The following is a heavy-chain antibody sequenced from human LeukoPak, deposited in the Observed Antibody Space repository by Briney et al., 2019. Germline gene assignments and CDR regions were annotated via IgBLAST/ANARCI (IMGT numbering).Heavy chain of an antibody. CDR2: IYHSGST. Sequence: SETLSLTCAVYGGSFSGYYWSWIRQPPGKGLEWIGEIYHSGSTNYNPSLKSRVIISVDKSKNQFSLKLNSVTAADTAVYYCARGVVGVLVGYYYYMDVWGKGTTVIVSS. CDR3: ARGVVGVLVGYYYYMDV. V-gene: IGHV4-34*01. D-gene: IGHD1-26*01. J-gene: IGHJ6*03. CDR1: GGSFSGYY.